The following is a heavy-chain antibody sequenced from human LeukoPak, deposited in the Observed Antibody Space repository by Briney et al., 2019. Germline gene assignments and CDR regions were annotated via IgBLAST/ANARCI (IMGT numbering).Heavy chain of an antibody. CDR2: VQYTGST. Sequence: SETLSLTCTVSRGSISPYYWSWIRQPPGKGLEWIGYVQYTGSTNYKPALKSRLTISVDTSTNQFSLKLRSLTAADTAVYYCARHWEYSSDGYWYFDLWGRGTLVTVSS. CDR3: ARHWEYSSDGYWYFDL. D-gene: IGHD6-19*01. J-gene: IGHJ2*01. CDR1: RGSISPYY. V-gene: IGHV4-59*08.